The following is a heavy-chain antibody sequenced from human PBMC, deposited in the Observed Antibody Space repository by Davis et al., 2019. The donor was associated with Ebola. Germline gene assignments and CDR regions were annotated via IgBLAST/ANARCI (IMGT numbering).Heavy chain of an antibody. CDR3: ARHYSGYDAFDI. J-gene: IGHJ3*02. Sequence: GESLKISCKGSGYSFSDYWIGWVRQMPGKGLEWMGVVYPADSDIRYSTSFQGQVTISVDKSISTAYLQWSSLKASDTAMYYCARHYSGYDAFDIWGQGTMVTVSS. D-gene: IGHD5-12*01. CDR2: VYPADSDI. CDR1: GYSFSDYW. V-gene: IGHV5-51*01.